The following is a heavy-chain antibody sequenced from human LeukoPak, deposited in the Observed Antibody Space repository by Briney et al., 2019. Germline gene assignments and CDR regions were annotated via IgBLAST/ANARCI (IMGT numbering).Heavy chain of an antibody. D-gene: IGHD3-9*01. J-gene: IGHJ5*02. V-gene: IGHV1-18*01. Sequence: ASVKVSXKASGYTFTSYGISWMRQAPGQGLEWMGWISAYNGNTNYAQKLQGRVTMTTDTSTSTAYMELRSLRSDDTAVYYCARVRYDILTGYYTLLGWFDPWGQGTLVTVSS. CDR2: ISAYNGNT. CDR3: ARVRYDILTGYYTLLGWFDP. CDR1: GYTFTSYG.